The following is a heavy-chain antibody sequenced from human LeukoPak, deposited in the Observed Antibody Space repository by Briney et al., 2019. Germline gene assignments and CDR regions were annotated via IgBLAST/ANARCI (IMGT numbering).Heavy chain of an antibody. Sequence: GGSLRLSCVASGFTVDTYWMSWVRQAPGKGLEWVSAISGSGGSTYYADSVKGRFTISRDNSKNTLYLQMNSLRAEDTAVYYCAKDGSGYYDSSGLDYWGQGTLVTVSS. CDR2: ISGSGGST. CDR3: AKDGSGYYDSSGLDY. V-gene: IGHV3-23*01. CDR1: GFTVDTYW. J-gene: IGHJ4*02. D-gene: IGHD3-22*01.